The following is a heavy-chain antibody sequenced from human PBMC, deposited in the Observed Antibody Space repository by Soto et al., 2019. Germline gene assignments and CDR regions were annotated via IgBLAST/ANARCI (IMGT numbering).Heavy chain of an antibody. CDR1: GGSISSGGYS. Sequence: PSETLSLTCAVSGGSISSGGYSWSWIRQPPGKGLEWIGYIYHSGSTYYNPSLKSRVTISVDRSKNQFSLKLSSVTAADTAVYYCARGLYDSSGYYYFDYWGQGTLVTVSS. V-gene: IGHV4-30-2*01. CDR2: IYHSGST. J-gene: IGHJ4*02. CDR3: ARGLYDSSGYYYFDY. D-gene: IGHD3-22*01.